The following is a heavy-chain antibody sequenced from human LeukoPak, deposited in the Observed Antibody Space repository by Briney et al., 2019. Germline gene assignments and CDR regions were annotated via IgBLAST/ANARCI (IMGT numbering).Heavy chain of an antibody. CDR3: ARHGSVHSPLNV. V-gene: IGHV4-4*09. D-gene: IGHD1-26*01. Sequence: PSETLSLTCTVSGGSISSYYWSRIRQPPGKGLEWIGYIFTSGSTNYNPSLRSRVTISVDTSKNQFSLTLSSVTAADTAVYYCARHGSVHSPLNVWGKGTTVTVSS. J-gene: IGHJ6*04. CDR1: GGSISSYY. CDR2: IFTSGST.